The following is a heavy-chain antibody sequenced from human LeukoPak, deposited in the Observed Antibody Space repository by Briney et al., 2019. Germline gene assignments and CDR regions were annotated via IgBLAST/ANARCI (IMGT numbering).Heavy chain of an antibody. CDR3: ARVPVGYGLRAYSSSWYSNYYYYYMDV. J-gene: IGHJ6*03. Sequence: SETLSLTCAVYGGSFSGYYWSWIRQPPGKGLEWIGEINHSGSTNYNPSLKSRVTISVDTSKNQFSLKLSSVTAADTAVYYCARVPVGYGLRAYSSSWYSNYYYYYMDVWGKGTTVTISS. V-gene: IGHV4-34*01. CDR2: INHSGST. CDR1: GGSFSGYY. D-gene: IGHD6-13*01.